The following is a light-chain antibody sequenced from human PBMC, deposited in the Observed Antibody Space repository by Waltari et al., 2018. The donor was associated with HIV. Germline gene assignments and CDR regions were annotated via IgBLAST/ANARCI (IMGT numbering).Light chain of an antibody. CDR3: CSYAGSSNVV. Sequence: QSALTQPASVSGSPGQSITISCTGTSSDVGSYNLVSWYHQHPGKAPKLMIYEGSKRPSWVSNRFSGSKSGNTASLTISGLQAEDEADYYCCSYAGSSNVVFGGGTKLTVL. J-gene: IGLJ2*01. CDR1: SSDVGSYNL. V-gene: IGLV2-23*01. CDR2: EGS.